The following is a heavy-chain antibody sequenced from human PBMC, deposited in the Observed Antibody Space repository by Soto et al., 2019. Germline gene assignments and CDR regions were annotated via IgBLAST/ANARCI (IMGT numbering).Heavy chain of an antibody. V-gene: IGHV3-30*18. CDR1: GLTFNTYG. CDR3: AKDDYSDSNGSHFDD. J-gene: IGHJ4*02. D-gene: IGHD3-22*01. Sequence: GGSLRLSCVASGLTFNTYGIHWVRQAPGKGLEWVAVLSHDGTIKYYAESVKGRFTVSRDNSKNTLYLQMNSLRVEDTALYYCAKDDYSDSNGSHFDDWGQGTQVTVSS. CDR2: LSHDGTIK.